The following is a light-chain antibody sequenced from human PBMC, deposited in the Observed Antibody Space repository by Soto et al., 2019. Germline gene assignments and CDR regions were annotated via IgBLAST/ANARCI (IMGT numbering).Light chain of an antibody. V-gene: IGLV2-14*01. CDR3: CSYAGSSNGV. CDR2: EVS. Sequence: QSVLTQPASVSGSPGQSITISCTGTSSDIGGYNYVSWYQQHPGEAPKLVIYEVSNRPSGVSNRFSGSKSGNTAALTISGLQAEDEADYYCCSYAGSSNGVFGGGTKLTVL. CDR1: SSDIGGYNY. J-gene: IGLJ3*02.